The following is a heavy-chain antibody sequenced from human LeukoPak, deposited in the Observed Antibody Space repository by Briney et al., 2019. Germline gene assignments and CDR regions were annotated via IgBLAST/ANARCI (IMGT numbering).Heavy chain of an antibody. CDR2: INHSGST. J-gene: IGHJ5*02. V-gene: IGHV4-34*01. D-gene: IGHD2-15*01. CDR3: ARARYCSGGSCYPVNWFDP. CDR1: GGSFSGYY. Sequence: SETLSLTCAVYGGSFSGYYWSWIRQPPGKGLEWIGEINHSGSTNYNPSLKSRVTISVDTSKNQFSLKLSSVTAADTAVYYCARARYCSGGSCYPVNWFDPWGQGTLVTVSS.